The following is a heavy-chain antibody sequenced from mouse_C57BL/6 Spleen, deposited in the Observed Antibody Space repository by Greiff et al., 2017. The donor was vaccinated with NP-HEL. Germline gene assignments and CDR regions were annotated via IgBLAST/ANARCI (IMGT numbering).Heavy chain of an antibody. CDR2: INPSNGGT. CDR3: ARSGITTVVATDFDY. V-gene: IGHV1-53*01. J-gene: IGHJ2*01. CDR1: GYTFTSYW. D-gene: IGHD1-1*01. Sequence: VQLQQPGTELVKPGASVKLSCKASGYTFTSYWMHWVKQRPGQGLEWIGNINPSNGGTNYNEKFKSKATLTVDKSSSTAYMQLSSLTSEDSAVYYCARSGITTVVATDFDYWGQGTTLTVSS.